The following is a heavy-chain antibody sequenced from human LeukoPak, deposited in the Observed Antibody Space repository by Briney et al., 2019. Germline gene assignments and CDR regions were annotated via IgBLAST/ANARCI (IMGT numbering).Heavy chain of an antibody. D-gene: IGHD3-22*01. V-gene: IGHV3-23*01. CDR3: AKRGVVIRVILVRLHKEAYYFDS. CDR2: ISDSGGRT. J-gene: IGHJ4*02. CDR1: GITLSHYG. Sequence: PGGSLRLSCAVSGITLSHYGMSWVRQAPGKGLEWVAGISDSGGRTNYADSVKGRFTISRDNPKNTLYLQMNSLRAEDTAVYFCAKRGVVIRVILVRLHKEAYYFDSWGQGALVTVSS.